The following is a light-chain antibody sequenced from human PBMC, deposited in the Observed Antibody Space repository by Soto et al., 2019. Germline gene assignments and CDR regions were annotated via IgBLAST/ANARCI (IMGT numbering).Light chain of an antibody. Sequence: DVVLTQSPLSLPVTLGQPASISCRSSQSLVSSDGNTYLNWFHQRPGQSPRRLIYKVSNRHPGVPARFRGSGSGTDFTLKISRLEGEDVGVYYCKQGHNSPQWTFGQGTKVEIK. V-gene: IGKV2-30*01. CDR3: KQGHNSPQWT. CDR2: KVS. CDR1: QSLVSSDGNTY. J-gene: IGKJ1*01.